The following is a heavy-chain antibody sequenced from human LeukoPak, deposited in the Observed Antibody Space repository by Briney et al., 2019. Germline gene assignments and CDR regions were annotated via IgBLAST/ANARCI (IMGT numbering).Heavy chain of an antibody. CDR2: ISSSSSYI. V-gene: IGHV3-21*01. CDR3: ASSLAVAGTCDY. CDR1: GFTFSSYE. Sequence: GGSLRLSCAASGFTFSSYEMNWVRQAPGKGLEWVSSISSSSSYIYYADSVKGRFTISRDNAKNSLYLQMNSLRAEDTAVYYCASSLAVAGTCDYWGQGTLVTVSS. J-gene: IGHJ4*02. D-gene: IGHD6-19*01.